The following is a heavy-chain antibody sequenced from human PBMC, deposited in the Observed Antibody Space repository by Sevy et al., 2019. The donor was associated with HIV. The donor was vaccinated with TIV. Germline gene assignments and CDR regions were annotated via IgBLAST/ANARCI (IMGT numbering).Heavy chain of an antibody. J-gene: IGHJ6*02. CDR1: GFSFSDHY. Sequence: GGSLRLSCVGSGFSFSDHYMDWVRQAPGKGLEWVGRTRNQINNYKTEYAASMKGRFTISRDDSKNLLFLHINRLKTDDTAVYYCASHSSGYNYYYYTMDVWGQGTSVTVSS. CDR2: TRNQINNYKT. CDR3: ASHSSGYNYYYYTMDV. D-gene: IGHD5-18*01. V-gene: IGHV3-72*01.